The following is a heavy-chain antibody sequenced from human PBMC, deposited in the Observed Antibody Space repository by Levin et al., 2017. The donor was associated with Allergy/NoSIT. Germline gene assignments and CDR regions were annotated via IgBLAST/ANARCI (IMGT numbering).Heavy chain of an antibody. CDR3: ARNDYGDYVQNFDY. V-gene: IGHV1-2*02. CDR2: VNCNSGDT. Sequence: ASVKVSCKAAGYTFIDYYMHWVGQAPGQGLEWMGWVNCNSGDTNYAQKFQGRVTMTRDTSIRTAYIELSSLRSDDTAVYYCARNDYGDYVQNFDYWGQGTLVTVSS. CDR1: GYTFIDYY. J-gene: IGHJ4*02. D-gene: IGHD4-17*01.